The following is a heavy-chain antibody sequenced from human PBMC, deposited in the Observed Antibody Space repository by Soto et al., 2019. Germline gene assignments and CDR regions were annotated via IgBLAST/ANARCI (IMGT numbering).Heavy chain of an antibody. CDR2: IRGGSGSG. J-gene: IGHJ4*02. D-gene: IGHD2-21*01. CDR3: AKEDCGAVWPLDF. CDR1: GFSFTSYG. V-gene: IGHV3-23*01. Sequence: PGGSLRLSCAASGFSFTSYGMSWVRQAPGKGLEWVSRIRGGSGSGDYADSVRGRGTIAIDRYKNTLELHMIILSAEDAAVSYCAKEDCGAVWPLDFWGQGALVTVSS.